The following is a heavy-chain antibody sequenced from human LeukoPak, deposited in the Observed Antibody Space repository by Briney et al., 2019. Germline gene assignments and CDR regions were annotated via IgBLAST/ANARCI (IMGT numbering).Heavy chain of an antibody. CDR1: GFTFSSYG. CDR3: AKDFWYCSSTSCSDAFDI. J-gene: IGHJ3*02. V-gene: IGHV3-30*02. Sequence: GGSLRLSCAASGFTFSSYGMHWVRQAPGKGLEWVAFIRYDGSNKYYADSVKGRFTISRDNSKNTLYLQMNSLRAEDTAVYYCAKDFWYCSSTSCSDAFDIWGQGTMVTVSS. D-gene: IGHD2-2*01. CDR2: IRYDGSNK.